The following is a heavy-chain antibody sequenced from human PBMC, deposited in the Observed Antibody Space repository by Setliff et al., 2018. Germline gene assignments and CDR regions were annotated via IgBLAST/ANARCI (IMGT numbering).Heavy chain of an antibody. CDR2: IKEDGSEK. V-gene: IGHV3-7*01. Sequence: GGSLRLSCVASGFTLSRYWMSWVRQAPGKGLEWVANIKEDGSEKYYMDSVKGRFTMSRDNAKNSLYLQMNSLRAEDTAVYYCARGPYYDFWSGYGADAFDIWGQGTMVTVS. D-gene: IGHD3-3*01. CDR3: ARGPYYDFWSGYGADAFDI. J-gene: IGHJ3*02. CDR1: GFTLSRYW.